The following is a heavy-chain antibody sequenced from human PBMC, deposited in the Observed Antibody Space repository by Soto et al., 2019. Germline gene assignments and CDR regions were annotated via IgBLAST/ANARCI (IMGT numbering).Heavy chain of an antibody. CDR2: IYYSGST. J-gene: IGHJ4*02. CDR1: GGSISSYY. Sequence: PSETLSLTCTVSGGSISSYYWSWIRQPPGKGLEWIGYIYYSGSTNYNPSLKSRVTISVDTSENQFSLKLSSVTAADTAVYYCASHRNDGDYEFDYWGQGTLFTVSS. D-gene: IGHD4-17*01. CDR3: ASHRNDGDYEFDY. V-gene: IGHV4-59*08.